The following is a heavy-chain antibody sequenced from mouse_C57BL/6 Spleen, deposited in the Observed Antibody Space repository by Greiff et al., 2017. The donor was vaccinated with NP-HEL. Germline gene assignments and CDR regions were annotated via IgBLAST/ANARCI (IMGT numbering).Heavy chain of an antibody. Sequence: VQLQQSGPELVKPGDSVKISCKASGYSFTGYFMNWVMQSHGTSLEWIGRINPYNGDTFYNQKFKGKATLTVDKSSSTAHMELRSLTSEDSAVDYCAREEGYGSSSYYFDYWGQGTTLTVSS. V-gene: IGHV1-20*01. D-gene: IGHD1-1*01. CDR1: GYSFTGYF. CDR2: INPYNGDT. CDR3: AREEGYGSSSYYFDY. J-gene: IGHJ2*01.